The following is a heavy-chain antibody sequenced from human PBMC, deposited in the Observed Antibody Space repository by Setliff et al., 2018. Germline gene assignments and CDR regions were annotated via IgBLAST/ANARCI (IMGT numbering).Heavy chain of an antibody. CDR1: RGPINSHY. J-gene: IGHJ2*01. Sequence: SETLSLTCTVSRGPINSHYWSWIRQPAGKGLEWIGRIYADGSTNYNPSLKSRVTMSIDTSKSQFFLEVRSVTAADTAVYYCARSRTIAVKGGVFAVWGRGTLVTVSS. CDR2: IYADGST. CDR3: ARSRTIAVKGGVFAV. V-gene: IGHV4-4*07. D-gene: IGHD6-19*01.